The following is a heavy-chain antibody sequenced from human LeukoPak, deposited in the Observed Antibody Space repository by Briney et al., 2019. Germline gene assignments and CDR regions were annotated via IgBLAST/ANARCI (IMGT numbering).Heavy chain of an antibody. CDR2: ISGSGGST. CDR3: AKGGPQFFDY. J-gene: IGHJ4*02. CDR1: RFTFSSSS. V-gene: IGHV3-23*01. D-gene: IGHD5-24*01. Sequence: GGSLRLSCAASRFTFSSSSMSWVRQAPGKGLEWVSTISGSGGSTYSTDSVKGRFTISRDNSKSTLYLQMNSLRVEDTAIYYCAKGGPQFFDYWGQGTLVTVSS.